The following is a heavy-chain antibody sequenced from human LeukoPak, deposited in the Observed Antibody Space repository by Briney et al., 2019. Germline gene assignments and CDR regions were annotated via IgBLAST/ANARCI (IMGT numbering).Heavy chain of an antibody. Sequence: GGSLRLSCAASGFTFSSYAMHWVRQAPGKGLEWVAVISYDGSNKYYADSVKGRFTISRDDSKNTLYLQMNSLRAEDTAVYYCARXXXDGYYWYFDLWGRGTLVTVSS. CDR3: ARXXXDGYYWYFDL. J-gene: IGHJ2*01. D-gene: IGHD3-22*01. CDR1: GFTFSSYA. V-gene: IGHV3-30-3*01. CDR2: ISYDGSNK.